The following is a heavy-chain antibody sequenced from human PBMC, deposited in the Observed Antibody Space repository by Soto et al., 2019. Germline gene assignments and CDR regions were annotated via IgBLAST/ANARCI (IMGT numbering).Heavy chain of an antibody. J-gene: IGHJ3*02. CDR1: GFTFSSYG. D-gene: IGHD3-22*01. CDR3: AKADHYYDSSGYYYYYDAFDI. Sequence: PGGSLRLSCAASGFTFSSYGMHWVRQAPGKGLEWVAVISYDGSNKYYADSVKGRFTISRDNSKNTLYLQMNSLRAEDTAVYYCAKADHYYDSSGYYYYYDAFDIWGQGTMVTVSS. V-gene: IGHV3-30*18. CDR2: ISYDGSNK.